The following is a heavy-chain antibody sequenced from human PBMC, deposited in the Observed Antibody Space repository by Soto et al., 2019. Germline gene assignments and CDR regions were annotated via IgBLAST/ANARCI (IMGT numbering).Heavy chain of an antibody. CDR1: GFTFSSYG. Sequence: QVQLVESGGGVVQPGRSLRLSCAASGFTFSSYGMHWVRQAPGKGLEWVAVIWYDGSNKYYADSVKGRFTISRDNSKNMLYLEMTSLRAEDTAVYYCASDGRDIVVVVAATLYFYGMDVWGQGTTVTVSS. V-gene: IGHV3-33*01. CDR2: IWYDGSNK. J-gene: IGHJ6*02. CDR3: ASDGRDIVVVVAATLYFYGMDV. D-gene: IGHD2-15*01.